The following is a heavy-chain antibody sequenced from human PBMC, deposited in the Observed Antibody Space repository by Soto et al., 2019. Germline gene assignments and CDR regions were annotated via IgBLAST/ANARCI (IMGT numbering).Heavy chain of an antibody. J-gene: IGHJ6*02. CDR2: IWYDGSNK. Sequence: QVQLVESGGGGVQPGSSLRLSCAASGFTFSSYGMHWVRQAPGKGLEWVAVIWYDGSNKYYADSVKGRFTISRDNSKNTLYLQMNRLRAEDTAVYYCARDRDITLVRFAGNYYGMDVWGQGTTVTVSS. CDR1: GFTFSSYG. CDR3: ARDRDITLVRFAGNYYGMDV. V-gene: IGHV3-33*01. D-gene: IGHD3-10*01.